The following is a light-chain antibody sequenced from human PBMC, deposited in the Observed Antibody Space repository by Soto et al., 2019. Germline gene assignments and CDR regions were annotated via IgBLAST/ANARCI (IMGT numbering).Light chain of an antibody. V-gene: IGKV3-20*01. CDR2: GVS. CDR1: QGIGNNY. CDR3: QHCGGSSWT. Sequence: EIVLTQSPGTLSFSPGERAALSCRASQGIGNNYLAWYQQKPGQAPRLLIYGVSNRATGLPDRFSGSGSGTDFTLTISRLEPEDCAVYYCQHCGGSSWTFGQGTKVDIK. J-gene: IGKJ1*01.